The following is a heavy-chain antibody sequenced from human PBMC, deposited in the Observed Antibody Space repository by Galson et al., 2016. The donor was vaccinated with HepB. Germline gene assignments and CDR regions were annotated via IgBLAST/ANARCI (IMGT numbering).Heavy chain of an antibody. Sequence: SLRLSCAASGFAFSDYPMHWVRQAPGKGLEWVAVVSYDGSNKYYADSVKGRFTISRDNSKNTLYLQMSSLRAEDTAVYFCVGWYSGTYSANYWGQGTLVTVSS. CDR1: GFAFSDYP. CDR2: VSYDGSNK. J-gene: IGHJ4*02. CDR3: VGWYSGTYSANY. D-gene: IGHD1-26*01. V-gene: IGHV3-30-3*01.